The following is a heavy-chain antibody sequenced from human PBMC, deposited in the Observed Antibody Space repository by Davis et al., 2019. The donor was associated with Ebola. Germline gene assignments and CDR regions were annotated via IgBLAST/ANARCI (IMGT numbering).Heavy chain of an antibody. D-gene: IGHD5-18*01. CDR3: ARVVISDTVIAYYFDY. V-gene: IGHV4-59*11. CDR1: GGSISGHY. CDR2: IDYNGST. J-gene: IGHJ4*02. Sequence: PSETLSLTCTVSGGSISGHYWSCIRQPPGKGLEWIGYIDYNGSTNYHPSLKSRVTISVDTSKNHFSLKLRSVTAADTAMYYCARVVISDTVIAYYFDYWGQGTLVTVSS.